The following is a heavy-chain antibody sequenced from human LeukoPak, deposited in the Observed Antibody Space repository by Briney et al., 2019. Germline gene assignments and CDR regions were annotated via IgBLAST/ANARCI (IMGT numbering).Heavy chain of an antibody. Sequence: SETLSLTCAVYGGSFSGYYWSWIRQPPGKGLEWIGEINHSGSTNYNPSLKSRVTISVDTSKNQFSLKLSSVTAADTAVYYCARRGKSIVGATGFDYWGQGTLVTVSS. J-gene: IGHJ4*02. CDR1: GGSFSGYY. CDR3: ARRGKSIVGATGFDY. D-gene: IGHD1-26*01. CDR2: INHSGST. V-gene: IGHV4-34*01.